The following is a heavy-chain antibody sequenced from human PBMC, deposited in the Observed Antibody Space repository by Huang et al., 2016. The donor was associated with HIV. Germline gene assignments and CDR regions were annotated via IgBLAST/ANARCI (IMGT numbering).Heavy chain of an antibody. CDR1: GGSFSDQI. CDR3: AMSLRYQYDSRSYWGRYFDY. J-gene: IGHJ4*02. V-gene: IGHV1-69*01. D-gene: IGHD3-16*01. Sequence: QVQLEQSGPAVRKPGSSVKVSCQASGGSFSDQIISWVRQAPGRLEGMGGIIPLFRAPAYAQEFKGRVTMTADESTATIYMELNSLTSEDTAVYYCAMSLRYQYDSRSYWGRYFDYWGQGTLVTVSS. CDR2: IIPLFRAP.